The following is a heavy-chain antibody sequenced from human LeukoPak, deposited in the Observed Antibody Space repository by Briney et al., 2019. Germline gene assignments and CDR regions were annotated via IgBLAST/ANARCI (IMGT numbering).Heavy chain of an antibody. CDR2: INPNSGDT. J-gene: IGHJ5*02. V-gene: IGHV1-2*02. CDR3: ARVEPFWSGYSGWFDP. D-gene: IGHD3-3*01. CDR1: GYTFTGYY. Sequence: GASVKVSCKASGYTFTGYYVHWVRQAPGQGLEWIGWINPNSGDTNYAQKFQGRVTMTRDTSTSTAYMELSRLRSDDTAVYYCARVEPFWSGYSGWFDPWGQGTLVTVSS.